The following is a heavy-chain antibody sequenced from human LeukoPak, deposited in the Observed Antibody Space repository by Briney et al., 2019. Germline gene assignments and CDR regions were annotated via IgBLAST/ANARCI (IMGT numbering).Heavy chain of an antibody. CDR3: ARGSDLVGATTGFYYFDY. D-gene: IGHD1-26*01. J-gene: IGHJ4*02. CDR1: GGSFSGYY. CDR2: INHSGST. Sequence: SETLSLTCAVYGGSFSGYYWSWIRQPPGEGLEWIGEINHSGSTNYNPSLKSRVTISVDTSKNQFSLKLSSVTAADTAVYYCARGSDLVGATTGFYYFDYWGQGTLVTVSS. V-gene: IGHV4-34*01.